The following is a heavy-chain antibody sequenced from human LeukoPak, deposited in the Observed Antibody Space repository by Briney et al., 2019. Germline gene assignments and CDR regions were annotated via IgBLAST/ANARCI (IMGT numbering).Heavy chain of an antibody. V-gene: IGHV3-15*01. Sequence: GGSLRLSCVVSGFTFSNAWMNWVRQAPGKGLEWVGRIRSRINGGTADYAGPVTSRFTISRDDSRNTLYLQMNSLKIEDTAVYYCTTGDGTWGQGTMVTVSS. CDR2: IRSRINGGTA. CDR1: GFTFSNAW. CDR3: TTGDGT. J-gene: IGHJ3*01.